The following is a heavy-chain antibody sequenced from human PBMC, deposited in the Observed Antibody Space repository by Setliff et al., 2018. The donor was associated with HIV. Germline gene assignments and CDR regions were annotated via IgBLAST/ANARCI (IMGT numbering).Heavy chain of an antibody. Sequence: SETLSLTCAVYGGSFSGHYWSWIRQPSGKGLEWIGEINHSGSTHYNPSLKSRVTISVDTSKSQFSLNLRSVTAADSAVYYCGRGEDYGSGTVYMDVWGKGTTVTVSS. CDR1: GGSFSGHY. D-gene: IGHD3-10*01. CDR2: INHSGST. CDR3: GRGEDYGSGTVYMDV. J-gene: IGHJ6*03. V-gene: IGHV4-34*01.